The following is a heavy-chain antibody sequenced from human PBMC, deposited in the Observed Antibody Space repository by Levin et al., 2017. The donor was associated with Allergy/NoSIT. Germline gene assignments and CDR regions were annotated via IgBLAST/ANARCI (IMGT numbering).Heavy chain of an antibody. V-gene: IGHV1-24*01. J-gene: IGHJ3*01. CDR1: GYTLTELS. CDR2: FDSEVNER. D-gene: IGHD1-14*01. Sequence: RASVKVSCKVSGYTLTELSIHWVRQARGKGLEWMGGFDSEVNERIYAQSLQGRVTMTEDTSSDTAYMELRTLSSEDTAVYYCAADGVGGNTWYLFGFDLWGQGWMVTVSS. CDR3: AADGVGGNTWYLFGFDL.